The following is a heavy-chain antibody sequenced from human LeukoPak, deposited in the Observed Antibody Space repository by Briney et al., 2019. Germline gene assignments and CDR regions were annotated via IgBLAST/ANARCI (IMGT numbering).Heavy chain of an antibody. J-gene: IGHJ4*02. D-gene: IGHD2-2*01. V-gene: IGHV1-69*04. Sequence: SVKVSCKASGGTFSSYAISWVRQAPGQGLEWMGRIIPIFGIANYAQKFQGRVTITADKSTSTAYMELSSLRSEDTAVYYCARLRSVAAADFDYWGQGTLVTVSS. CDR1: GGTFSSYA. CDR3: ARLRSVAAADFDY. CDR2: IIPIFGIA.